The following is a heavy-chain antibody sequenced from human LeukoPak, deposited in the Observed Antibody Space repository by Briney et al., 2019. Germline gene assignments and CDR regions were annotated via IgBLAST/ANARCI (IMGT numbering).Heavy chain of an antibody. Sequence: ASVKVSCKASGYTFTSYDINWVRQATGQGLEWMGWMNPNSGNTGYAQKFQGRVTMTRNTSISTAYMELSSLRSEDTAVYYCARGFWDCSGGSCYSGYWGQGTLVTVSS. D-gene: IGHD2-15*01. CDR1: GYTFTSYD. CDR2: MNPNSGNT. CDR3: ARGFWDCSGGSCYSGY. V-gene: IGHV1-8*01. J-gene: IGHJ4*02.